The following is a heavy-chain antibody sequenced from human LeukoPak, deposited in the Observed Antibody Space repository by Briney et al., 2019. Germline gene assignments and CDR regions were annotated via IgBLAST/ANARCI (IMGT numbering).Heavy chain of an antibody. CDR1: GFTFSSYW. D-gene: IGHD2-2*01. Sequence: PGGSLRLSCAASGFTFSSYWMHWVRQAPGKGLVWLSRINSDGSSTSYADSVKGRFTISRDSAKNTLFLQMDSLRADDTAVYYCARAKGCSSTSCYSYYFDYWGQGTLVTVSS. CDR2: INSDGSST. J-gene: IGHJ4*02. V-gene: IGHV3-74*01. CDR3: ARAKGCSSTSCYSYYFDY.